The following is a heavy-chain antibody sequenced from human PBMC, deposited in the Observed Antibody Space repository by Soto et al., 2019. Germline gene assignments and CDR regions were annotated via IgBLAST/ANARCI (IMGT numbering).Heavy chain of an antibody. D-gene: IGHD1-26*01. CDR1: GFTFSSYG. CDR3: ARNTPSGSYWNFDY. CDR2: ISYDGSNK. Sequence: QVQLVESGGGVVQPGRSLRLSCAASGFTFSSYGMHWVRQAPGKGLEWVGVISYDGSNKYYADSVKGRFTISRDNSKTTLYLQMNSLRAEDTAVYYCARNTPSGSYWNFDYWGQGTLVTVSS. J-gene: IGHJ4*02. V-gene: IGHV3-30*03.